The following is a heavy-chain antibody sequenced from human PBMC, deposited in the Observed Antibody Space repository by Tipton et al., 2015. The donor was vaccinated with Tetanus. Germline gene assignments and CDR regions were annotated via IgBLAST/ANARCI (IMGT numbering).Heavy chain of an antibody. CDR3: ARRGNQSSSSSGGLDV. J-gene: IGHJ6*02. D-gene: IGHD6-13*01. Sequence: TLSLTCTVSGGSVNIASYSWSWIRRPPGKGLEWIGNLYYTGSVHDNQSLQRRVTISADASKNQFSLKLTSVTAADTAIYYCARRGNQSSSSSGGLDVWGQGTTVTVSS. CDR2: LYYTGSV. CDR1: GGSVNIASYS. V-gene: IGHV4-61*01.